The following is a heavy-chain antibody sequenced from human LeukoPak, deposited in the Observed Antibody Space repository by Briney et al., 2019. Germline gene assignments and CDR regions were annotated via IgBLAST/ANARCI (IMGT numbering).Heavy chain of an antibody. J-gene: IGHJ3*02. CDR3: ARVYGEYGGAFDI. Sequence: GGSLRLSCAASGFTFSSYGMHWVRQAPGKGLEWVAVIWYDGSNKYYADSVKGRFTISRDNSKNTLYLQMNSLRAEDTAVYYWARVYGEYGGAFDIWGQGTMVTVFS. CDR1: GFTFSSYG. V-gene: IGHV3-33*01. D-gene: IGHD4-17*01. CDR2: IWYDGSNK.